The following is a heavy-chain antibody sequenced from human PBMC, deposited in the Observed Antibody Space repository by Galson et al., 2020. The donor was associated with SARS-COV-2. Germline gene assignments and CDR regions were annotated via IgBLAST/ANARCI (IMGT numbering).Heavy chain of an antibody. V-gene: IGHV7-4-1*02. J-gene: IGHJ5*02. Sequence: ASVKVSCKASGYTFTSYAMNWVRQAPGQGREWMGWINTNPGNPTYAQGFTGRFVFSLDTSVSTAYLQISSLKAEDTAVYYCARAPGYCSSTSCYGRWFDPWGQGTLVTVSS. CDR1: GYTFTSYA. D-gene: IGHD2-2*01. CDR2: INTNPGNP. CDR3: ARAPGYCSSTSCYGRWFDP.